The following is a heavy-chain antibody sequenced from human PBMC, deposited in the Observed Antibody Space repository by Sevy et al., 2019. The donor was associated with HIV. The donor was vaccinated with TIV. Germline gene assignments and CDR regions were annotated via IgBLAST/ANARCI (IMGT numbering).Heavy chain of an antibody. J-gene: IGHJ4*02. CDR2: ISGSGGST. D-gene: IGHD3-22*01. V-gene: IGHV3-23*01. CDR3: AKDHGRAYYYDSSGYFPFDY. Sequence: GGSLRLSCAASGFTFSSYAMSWVRQAPGKGLEWVSAISGSGGSTYYADSVKGRFTISRDNSKNTLYLQMNSLRAEDTAVYYCAKDHGRAYYYDSSGYFPFDYWGQGTLVTVSS. CDR1: GFTFSSYA.